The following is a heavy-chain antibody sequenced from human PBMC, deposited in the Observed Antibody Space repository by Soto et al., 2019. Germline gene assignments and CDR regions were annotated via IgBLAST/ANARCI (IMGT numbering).Heavy chain of an antibody. CDR1: GGSISSSY. CDR3: AATPRY. V-gene: IGHV4-59*01. D-gene: IGHD2-15*01. J-gene: IGHJ4*02. Sequence: QVQLPESGPGLVKPSETLSLTCTVSGGSISSSYWNWIRQPPGKGLEWIGYIYSSGSTNYNPSLKGRVTLSLDTSKNQVSLNVTSVTAADTAVYYCAATPRYWGQGRLVTVSS. CDR2: IYSSGST.